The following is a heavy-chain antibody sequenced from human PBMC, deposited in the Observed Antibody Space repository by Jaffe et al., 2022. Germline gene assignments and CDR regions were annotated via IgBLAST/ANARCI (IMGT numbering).Heavy chain of an antibody. D-gene: IGHD5-12*01. CDR1: GYTFTSYS. J-gene: IGHJ3*02. CDR3: ARVREYSAYENDAFHM. CDR2: INAGNGNT. V-gene: IGHV1-3*01. Sequence: QVQLVQSGAEVKKPGASVKVSCKASGYTFTSYSIHWVRQAPGQSLEWMAWINAGNGNTHYSQKFQGRVTITRDTSASTVYMDLISLRSEDTAVYYCARVREYSAYENDAFHMWGQGTMVTVSS.